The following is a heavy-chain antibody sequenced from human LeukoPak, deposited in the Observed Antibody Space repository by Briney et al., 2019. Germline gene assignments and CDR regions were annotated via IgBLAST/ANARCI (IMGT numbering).Heavy chain of an antibody. D-gene: IGHD5-24*01. CDR2: ISASGGST. V-gene: IGHV3-23*01. Sequence: GGSLRLSCAASGFIFSSYAMSWVRQAPGNGLEWVSVISASGGSTYYADSVKGRFTIFRDNSENTLYLQMDSLRAEDTAIYYCVKRRDGYNVSPEAFWGQGTLVTVSS. CDR1: GFIFSSYA. J-gene: IGHJ4*02. CDR3: VKRRDGYNVSPEAF.